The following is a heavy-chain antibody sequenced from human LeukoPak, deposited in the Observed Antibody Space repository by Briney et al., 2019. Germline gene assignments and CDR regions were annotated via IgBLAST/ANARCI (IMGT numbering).Heavy chain of an antibody. D-gene: IGHD2-21*01. Sequence: SETLSLTCTVSGGSISSSNYYWGWIRQPPGKGLEWIGSISYSGSTYYIPSLKSRVTMSADGSKNQFSLKLNSVTAADTAVYYCTRNAAYCLDFWGQGTPVTVSS. J-gene: IGHJ4*02. V-gene: IGHV4-39*07. CDR3: TRNAAYCLDF. CDR1: GGSISSSNYY. CDR2: ISYSGST.